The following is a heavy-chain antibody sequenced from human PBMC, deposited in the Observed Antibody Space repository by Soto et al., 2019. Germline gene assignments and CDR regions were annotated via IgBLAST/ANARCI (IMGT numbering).Heavy chain of an antibody. CDR3: AFFGSGRYPRFDS. Sequence: SETLSLTCTVSGGSISSYYWSWIRQPPGKGLEWIGYIYYSGSTNYNPSLKSRVTISVDTSKNQFSLKLSSVTAADTAVYYCAFFGSGRYPRFDSWGKGTLGTVSS. J-gene: IGHJ5*01. CDR2: IYYSGST. V-gene: IGHV4-59*01. D-gene: IGHD3-10*01. CDR1: GGSISSYY.